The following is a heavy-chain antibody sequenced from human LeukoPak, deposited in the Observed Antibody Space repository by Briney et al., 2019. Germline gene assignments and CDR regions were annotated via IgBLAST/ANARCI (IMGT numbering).Heavy chain of an antibody. D-gene: IGHD3-9*01. Sequence: GGSLRLSCAASGFTFSSYWMSWVRQAPGKGLEWVANMKQDGREKYYVDSVKGRFTISRDNAKNSLFLQMNSLRAEDTAVYYCARDDYDILTGYDGSDYWGQGTLVTVSS. V-gene: IGHV3-7*03. CDR2: MKQDGREK. J-gene: IGHJ4*02. CDR1: GFTFSSYW. CDR3: ARDDYDILTGYDGSDY.